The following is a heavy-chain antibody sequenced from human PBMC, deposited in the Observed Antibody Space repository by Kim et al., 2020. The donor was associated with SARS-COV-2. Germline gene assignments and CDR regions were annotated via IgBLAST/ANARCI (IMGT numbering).Heavy chain of an antibody. V-gene: IGHV1-58*02. CDR1: GFTFTSSA. CDR3: AAGRYYDSSGYYQEAFDI. D-gene: IGHD3-22*01. Sequence: SVKVSCKASGFTFTSSAMQWVRQARGQRLEWIGWIVVGSGNTNYAQKFQERVTITRDMSTSTAYMELSSLRSEDTAVYYCAAGRYYDSSGYYQEAFDIWGQGTMVTVSS. J-gene: IGHJ3*02. CDR2: IVVGSGNT.